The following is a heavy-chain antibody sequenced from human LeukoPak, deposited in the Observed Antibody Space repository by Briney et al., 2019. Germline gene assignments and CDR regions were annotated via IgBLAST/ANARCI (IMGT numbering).Heavy chain of an antibody. CDR2: ISAYNGNT. CDR1: GGTFSSYA. Sequence: ASVKVSCKASGGTFSSYAISWVRQAPGQGLEWMGWISAYNGNTNYAQKLQGRVTMTTDTSTSTAYMELRSLRSDDTAVYYCARNRYLDAFDIWGQGTMVTVSS. V-gene: IGHV1-18*01. J-gene: IGHJ3*02. D-gene: IGHD1-1*01. CDR3: ARNRYLDAFDI.